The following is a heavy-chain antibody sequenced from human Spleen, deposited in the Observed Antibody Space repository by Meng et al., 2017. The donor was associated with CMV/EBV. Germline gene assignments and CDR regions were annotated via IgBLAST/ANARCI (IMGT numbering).Heavy chain of an antibody. D-gene: IGHD2-2*02. CDR1: GFTFNSYE. Sequence: GESLKISCAASGFTFNSYEMNWVCQAPGKGLEWVSYISSSGSTVYYADSVKGRFTISRDNTKNSLYLQMNSLRAEDTAVYYCARYIVVVPAAIHHHYGMDVWGQGTTVTVSS. CDR3: ARYIVVVPAAIHHHYGMDV. J-gene: IGHJ6*02. CDR2: ISSSGSTV. V-gene: IGHV3-48*03.